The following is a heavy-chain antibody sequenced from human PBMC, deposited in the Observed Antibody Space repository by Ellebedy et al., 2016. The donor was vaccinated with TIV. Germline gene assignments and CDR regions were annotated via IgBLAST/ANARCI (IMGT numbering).Heavy chain of an antibody. D-gene: IGHD5-24*01. CDR2: MLYDGNDE. V-gene: IGHV3-30*18. Sequence: GGSLRLSCAASGFTFSSYGMHWVRQAPGKGLEWVAGMLYDGNDEYYADSVKGRFTISRDSSKSTLYLQMNSLRTEDTAVYYCAKDLGRWLRYFDSWGQGTLVTVSS. J-gene: IGHJ4*02. CDR3: AKDLGRWLRYFDS. CDR1: GFTFSSYG.